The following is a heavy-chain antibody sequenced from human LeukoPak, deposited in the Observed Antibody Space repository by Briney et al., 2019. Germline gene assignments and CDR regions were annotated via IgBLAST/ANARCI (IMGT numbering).Heavy chain of an antibody. D-gene: IGHD3-3*01. J-gene: IGHJ4*02. V-gene: IGHV1-2*02. CDR2: INPNSGGT. CDR3: ARVYDDFWSGYYY. CDR1: GHTFTGYY. Sequence: ASVKVSCKASGHTFTGYYMHWVRQAPGQGLEWMGWINPNSGGTNYAQKFQGRVTMTRDTSISTAYMELSRLRSDDTAVYYCARVYDDFWSGYYYWGQGTLVTVSS.